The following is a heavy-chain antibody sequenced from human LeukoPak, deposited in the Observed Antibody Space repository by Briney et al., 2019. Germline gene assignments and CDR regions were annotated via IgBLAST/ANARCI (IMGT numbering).Heavy chain of an antibody. D-gene: IGHD2-15*01. Sequence: ASVTVSCKASGYTFTSYGISWVRQAPGQGLEWMGWISAYNGNTNYAQKLQGRVTMTTDTSTSTAYMELRSLRSDDTAVYYCARVSVYCSGGSCYSSYGMDVWGQGTTVTVSS. CDR1: GYTFTSYG. CDR3: ARVSVYCSGGSCYSSYGMDV. V-gene: IGHV1-18*01. CDR2: ISAYNGNT. J-gene: IGHJ6*02.